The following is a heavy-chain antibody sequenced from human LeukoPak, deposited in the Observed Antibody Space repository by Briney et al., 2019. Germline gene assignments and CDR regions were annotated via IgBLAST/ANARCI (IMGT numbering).Heavy chain of an antibody. V-gene: IGHV3-74*01. CDR2: INGDGSST. D-gene: IGHD3-22*01. CDR1: GFTFSSYG. Sequence: GGSLRLSCAASGFTFSSYGMHWVRQAPGKGLVWVSRINGDGSSTTYADSVKGRFTISRDNAKNTLYLQMNGLRAEDTAVYYCVRDLVVTSAYWGQGTLVTVSS. J-gene: IGHJ4*02. CDR3: VRDLVVTSAY.